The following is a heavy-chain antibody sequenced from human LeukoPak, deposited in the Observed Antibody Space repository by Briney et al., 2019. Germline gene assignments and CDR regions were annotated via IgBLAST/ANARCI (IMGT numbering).Heavy chain of an antibody. CDR1: GFTVSSNY. V-gene: IGHV3-66*01. Sequence: PGGSLRLSCAASGFTVSSNYMSWVRQAPGKGLEWVSVIYSGGSTYYADSVKGRFTISRDNSKNTLYLQMNSLRAEDTAVYYCARGGYSSSWYGTKNWFDPWGQGTLVTVSS. D-gene: IGHD6-13*01. J-gene: IGHJ5*02. CDR2: IYSGGST. CDR3: ARGGYSSSWYGTKNWFDP.